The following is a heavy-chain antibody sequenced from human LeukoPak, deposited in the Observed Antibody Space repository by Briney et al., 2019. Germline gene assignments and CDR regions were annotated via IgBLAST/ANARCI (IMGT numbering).Heavy chain of an antibody. CDR1: GGSISPYY. J-gene: IGHJ5*02. CDR3: ARGGGSGRGNWFDP. CDR2: VYYSGST. V-gene: IGHV4-59*13. Sequence: SDTLSLTCTVSGGSISPYYWSWIRQPPGKGLEWIGYVYYSGSTNYNPSLKSRVTISVDTSKSQFSLKLTSVTAADTAVYYCARGGGSGRGNWFDPWGQGSLVIVSS. D-gene: IGHD3-10*01.